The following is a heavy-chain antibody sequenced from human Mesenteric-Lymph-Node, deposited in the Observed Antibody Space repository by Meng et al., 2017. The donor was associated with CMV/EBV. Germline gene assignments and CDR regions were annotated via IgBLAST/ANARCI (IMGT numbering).Heavy chain of an antibody. CDR3: AKGGSGSYPTYGMDV. D-gene: IGHD1-26*01. CDR2: IRFDGSYK. V-gene: IGHV3-30*02. CDR1: GFTFSNYG. Sequence: GGSLRLSCAASGFTFSNYGMHWVRRAPGKGLEWVAFIRFDGSYKYYADSVKGRFTISRDNSKNTLYLQMNSLRAEDTAVYYCAKGGSGSYPTYGMDVWGQGTTVTVSS. J-gene: IGHJ6*02.